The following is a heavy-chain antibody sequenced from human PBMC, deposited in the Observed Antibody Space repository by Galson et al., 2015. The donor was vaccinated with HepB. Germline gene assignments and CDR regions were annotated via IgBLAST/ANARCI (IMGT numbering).Heavy chain of an antibody. J-gene: IGHJ4*02. D-gene: IGHD2-2*01. Sequence: SLRLSCAASGFTVSSNYMSWVRQAPGKGLEWVSVIYSGGSTYYADSVKGRFTISRDNSKNTLYLQMNSLRAEDTAVYYCARDALGGCSSTSCPFAYWGQGTLVTVSS. CDR2: IYSGGST. CDR3: ARDALGGCSSTSCPFAY. CDR1: GFTVSSNY. V-gene: IGHV3-66*01.